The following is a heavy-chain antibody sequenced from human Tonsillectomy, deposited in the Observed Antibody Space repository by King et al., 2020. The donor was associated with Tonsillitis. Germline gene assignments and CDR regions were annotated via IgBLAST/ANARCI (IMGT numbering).Heavy chain of an antibody. V-gene: IGHV3-43D*04. D-gene: IGHD5-24*01. CDR2: ISWNGGST. Sequence: VQLVESGGVVVQPGGSLRLSCAASGFSFDDHTMNWLRQALGKGLEWVSLISWNGGSTYYADSVKGRFTISRDKTKNSLYLQMNSLRAEDTALYYCAKSTRQSRLHLDYWGQGTLVTVAS. CDR1: GFSFDDHT. J-gene: IGHJ4*02. CDR3: AKSTRQSRLHLDY.